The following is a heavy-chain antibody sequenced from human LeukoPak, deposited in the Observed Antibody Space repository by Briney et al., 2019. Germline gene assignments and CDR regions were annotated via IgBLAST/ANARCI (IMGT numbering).Heavy chain of an antibody. D-gene: IGHD1-26*01. CDR1: GGTFSSYA. J-gene: IGHJ6*02. V-gene: IGHV1-69*04. CDR3: ASGMDDYYYYYGMDV. Sequence: ASVKVSCKASGGTFSSYAISWVRQAPGQGLEWMGRIIPILGIANYAQKFQGRVTITAVKSTSTAYMELSSLRSEDTAVYYCASGMDDYYYYYGMDVWGQGTTVTVSS. CDR2: IIPILGIA.